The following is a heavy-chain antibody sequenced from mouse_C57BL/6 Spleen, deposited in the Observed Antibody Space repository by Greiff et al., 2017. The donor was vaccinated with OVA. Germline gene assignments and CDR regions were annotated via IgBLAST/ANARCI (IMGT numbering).Heavy chain of an antibody. J-gene: IGHJ4*01. CDR1: GYTFTSYW. V-gene: IGHV1-69*01. D-gene: IGHD1-1*02. CDR2: IDPSDSYT. CDR3: ARCGNYAMDY. Sequence: VQLQQPGAELVMPGASVKLSCKASGYTFTSYWMHWVKQRPGQGLEWIGEIDPSDSYTNYNQKFKGKSTLTVDKSSSTAYMQLSSLTSEDSAVYYCARCGNYAMDYWGQGTSVTVSS.